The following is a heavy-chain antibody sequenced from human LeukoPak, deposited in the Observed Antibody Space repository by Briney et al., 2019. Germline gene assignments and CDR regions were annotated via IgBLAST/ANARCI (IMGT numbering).Heavy chain of an antibody. V-gene: IGHV3-48*01. CDR2: ISSSSSTI. D-gene: IGHD3-10*01. CDR1: GFTFSSYS. J-gene: IGHJ4*02. CDR3: AREFYYYFDY. Sequence: GGSLRLSCAASGFTFSSYSMNWVRQAPGKGLEWVSYISSSSSTIYYADSVKGRFTISRDNSKNTLYLQMNSLRAEDTAVYYCAREFYYYFDYWGQGTLVTVSS.